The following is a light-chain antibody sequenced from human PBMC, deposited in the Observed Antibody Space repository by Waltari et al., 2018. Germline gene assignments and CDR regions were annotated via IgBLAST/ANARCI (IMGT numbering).Light chain of an antibody. V-gene: IGKV1-39*01. Sequence: DIQMTQSPSSLPASVGDRVTITCRASQSIITYLNWYQQKPGKAPNLLISGASSLHTGVPSRFSGSGSGTDFTLTISSLQPEDFAIYYCQQSYSSPYTFGQGTKVE. J-gene: IGKJ2*01. CDR3: QQSYSSPYT. CDR1: QSIITY. CDR2: GAS.